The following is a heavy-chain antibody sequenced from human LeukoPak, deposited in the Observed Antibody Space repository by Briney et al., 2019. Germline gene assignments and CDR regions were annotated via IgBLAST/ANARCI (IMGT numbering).Heavy chain of an antibody. V-gene: IGHV4-39*01. J-gene: IGHJ4*02. CDR3: ARQGRSTVTTIDY. Sequence: SETLSLTCTVSGGSISSSSYYWGWIRQPPGKGLEWIGRIYYSGSTYYNPSLKSRVTISVDTSKNQFSLKLSSVTAADTAVYYCARQGRSTVTTIDYWGQGTLVTVSS. CDR1: GGSISSSSYY. CDR2: IYYSGST. D-gene: IGHD4-17*01.